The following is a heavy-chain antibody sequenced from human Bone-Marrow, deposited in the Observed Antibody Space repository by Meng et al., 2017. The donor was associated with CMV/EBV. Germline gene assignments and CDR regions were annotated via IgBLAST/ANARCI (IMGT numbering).Heavy chain of an antibody. CDR2: IYDGGST. V-gene: IGHV4-59*01. J-gene: IGHJ4*02. CDR1: HGSISIYF. Sequence: QFQESGPGLVNPSETLSLTCSVSHGSISIYFWNWIRQSPGKGLEWIGHIYDGGSTNYNPSLESRVTISVDTSKNQFSLKLSSVTAADTAVYYCARDRELGYWGQGTLVTVSS. D-gene: IGHD7-27*01. CDR3: ARDRELGY.